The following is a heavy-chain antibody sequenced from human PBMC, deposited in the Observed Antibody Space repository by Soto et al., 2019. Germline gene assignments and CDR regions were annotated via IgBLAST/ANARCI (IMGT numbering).Heavy chain of an antibody. CDR2: ISPYNGRT. Sequence: ASVKVSCKASGYTFTSYGITWVRQAPGQGLEWVGWISPYNGRTDYAQDFRGRVTMTRDTSTSTAYMELSSLRSEDTAVYYCARADVLLWFGEPTDAFDIWGQGTMVTVSS. D-gene: IGHD3-10*01. CDR1: GYTFTSYG. CDR3: ARADVLLWFGEPTDAFDI. J-gene: IGHJ3*02. V-gene: IGHV1-18*01.